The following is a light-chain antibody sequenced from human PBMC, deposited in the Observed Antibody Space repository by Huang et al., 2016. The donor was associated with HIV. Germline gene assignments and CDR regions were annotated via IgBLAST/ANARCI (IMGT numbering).Light chain of an antibody. J-gene: IGKJ2*01. CDR1: QTVDMY. CDR3: QQTYNVPRT. CDR2: AAS. V-gene: IGKV1-39*01. Sequence: DIQMTQSPSSLSASIGDRVTMSCRASQTVDMYLNWYQQTPGRAPKLRIYAASNLQSDVPSRFSGTVSGTNFTLTISSLQPEDFVIYFCQQTYNVPRTFGQGTALEIK.